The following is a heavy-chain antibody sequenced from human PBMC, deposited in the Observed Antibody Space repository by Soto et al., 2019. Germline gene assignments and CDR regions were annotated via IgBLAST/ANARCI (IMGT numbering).Heavy chain of an antibody. V-gene: IGHV3-23*01. Sequence: EVQLLESGGGLVQPGGSLRLSCAASGFTFSSYAMSWVRQAPGKGLEWVSGVTNSGGSTFYADSVKGRFTISRDNSKNTLYLQMNSLRAEDTAVYYCAKTKDAAMGKKIDYWGQGTLVTVSS. CDR3: AKTKDAAMGKKIDY. D-gene: IGHD5-18*01. CDR2: VTNSGGST. J-gene: IGHJ4*02. CDR1: GFTFSSYA.